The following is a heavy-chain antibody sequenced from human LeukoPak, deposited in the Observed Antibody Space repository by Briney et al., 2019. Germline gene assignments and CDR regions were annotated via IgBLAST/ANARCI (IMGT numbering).Heavy chain of an antibody. CDR3: ARPYDILTGYYAFDI. V-gene: IGHV3-30-3*01. CDR1: GFTFSSYA. CDR2: ISYDGSNK. J-gene: IGHJ3*02. Sequence: PGGSLRLSCAASGFTFSSYAMHWVRQAPGKGLEWVAVISYDGSNKYYADSVKGRFTISRDNSKNTLYLQMNSLRAEDTAVYYCARPYDILTGYYAFDIWGQGTMVTVSS. D-gene: IGHD3-9*01.